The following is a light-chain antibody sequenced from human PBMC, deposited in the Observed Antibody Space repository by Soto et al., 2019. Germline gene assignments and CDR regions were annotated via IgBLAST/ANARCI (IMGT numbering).Light chain of an antibody. CDR1: QTIGID. CDR3: QQSHSTPT. V-gene: IGKV1-39*01. J-gene: IGKJ4*01. CDR2: ATS. Sequence: DIQMTQLPSSLSASVGDRVTITCRASQTIGIDLNWYQQKPGKVPTLLISATSTLQSGVPSRFGGGGSVTDFSLTISSLQPEDFAPYYCQQSHSTPTFGGGTKVEIK.